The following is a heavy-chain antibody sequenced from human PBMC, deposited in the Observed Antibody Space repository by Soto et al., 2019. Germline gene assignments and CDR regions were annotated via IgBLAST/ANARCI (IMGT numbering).Heavy chain of an antibody. J-gene: IGHJ4*02. CDR1: GFTFSNYG. Sequence: EVHLLESGGGMVQPGGSLRLSCAASGFTFSNYGMTWVRQAPGKRLEEVSEISGSGANTYYADSVKGRFTISRDNSKNTLYLQMNSLRVEDTAVYYCARRDDYGDYLMSNWGQGTLVTVSS. CDR2: ISGSGANT. D-gene: IGHD4-17*01. V-gene: IGHV3-23*01. CDR3: ARRDDYGDYLMSN.